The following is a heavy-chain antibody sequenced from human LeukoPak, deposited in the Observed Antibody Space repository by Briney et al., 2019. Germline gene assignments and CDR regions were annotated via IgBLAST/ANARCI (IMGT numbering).Heavy chain of an antibody. D-gene: IGHD4-17*01. J-gene: IGHJ5*02. Sequence: ASVKVSCKASGYTFTSYAMHWVRQAPGQRLEWMGWINAGNGNTKYSQKFQGRVTITRDTSASTAYMELSSLRSEDTAVYYCARGRGYGDYGGWFDPWGRGTLVTVSS. CDR1: GYTFTSYA. CDR3: ARGRGYGDYGGWFDP. V-gene: IGHV1-3*01. CDR2: INAGNGNT.